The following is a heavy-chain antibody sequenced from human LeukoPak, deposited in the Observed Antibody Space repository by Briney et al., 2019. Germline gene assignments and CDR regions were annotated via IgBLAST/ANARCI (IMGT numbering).Heavy chain of an antibody. V-gene: IGHV4-34*01. CDR2: INHSGST. CDR3: ARGFYYGSGSYYKY. CDR1: GGSFSGYD. J-gene: IGHJ4*02. D-gene: IGHD3-10*01. Sequence: SETLSLTCAVYGGSFSGYDWSWIRQPPGKGLEWIGEINHSGSTNYNPSLKSRVTISVDTSKNQFSLKLSSVTAADTAVYYCARGFYYGSGSYYKYWGQGTLVTVSS.